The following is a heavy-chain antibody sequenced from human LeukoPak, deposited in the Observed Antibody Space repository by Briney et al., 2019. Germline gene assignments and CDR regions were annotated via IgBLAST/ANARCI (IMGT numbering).Heavy chain of an antibody. CDR2: IYSGGST. CDR1: GFTVSSNY. J-gene: IGHJ6*02. Sequence: GGSLRLSCAASGFTVSSNYMSWVRQAQGKGLEGVSVIYSGGSTYYADSVKGRFTISRDNSKNTLYLQMNSLRAEDTAVYYCARDTVTSDGMDVWGQGTKVTVSS. CDR3: ARDTVTSDGMDV. D-gene: IGHD4-11*01. V-gene: IGHV3-66*02.